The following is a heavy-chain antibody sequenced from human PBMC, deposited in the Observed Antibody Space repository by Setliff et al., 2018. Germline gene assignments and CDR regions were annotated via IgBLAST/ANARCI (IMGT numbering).Heavy chain of an antibody. CDR1: GGSISSYY. CDR3: ARGRGPDIVVTIPGDY. Sequence: SETLSLTCTVSGGSISSYYWSWIRQPPGKGLEWIGYIYTSGSTNYNPSLKSRVTISVGTSKNQFSLKLSSVTAADTAVYYCARGRGPDIVVTIPGDYWGQGTQVTVSS. CDR2: IYTSGST. J-gene: IGHJ4*02. D-gene: IGHD2-15*01. V-gene: IGHV4-4*08.